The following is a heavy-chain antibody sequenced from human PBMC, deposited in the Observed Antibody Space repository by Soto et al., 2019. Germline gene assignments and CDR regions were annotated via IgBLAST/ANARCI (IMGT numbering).Heavy chain of an antibody. J-gene: IGHJ4*02. V-gene: IGHV1-69*02. CDR2: IIPMLGIA. D-gene: IGHD5-18*01. CDR1: GGTFSSYT. Sequence: QVQLVQSGAEVKKPGSSVKVSCKASGGTFSSYTFSWVRQAPGQGLEWMGRIIPMLGIANYAQKFQGRVTIXAXXSTSTAYMELSSLRSEDTAVYYCANRGYSYGFVIYWGQGPLVTVSS. CDR3: ANRGYSYGFVIY.